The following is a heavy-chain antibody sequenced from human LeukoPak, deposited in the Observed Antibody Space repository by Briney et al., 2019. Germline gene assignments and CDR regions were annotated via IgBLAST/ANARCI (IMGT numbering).Heavy chain of an antibody. D-gene: IGHD6-6*01. V-gene: IGHV3-53*01. Sequence: GGSLRLSCAAPGFTVSSNYMSWVRQAPGKGLEWVSVIYSGGSTYYADSVKGRFTISRDNSKNTLYLQMNSLRAEDTAVYYCARDRSSGYYYGMDVWGQGTTVTVSS. J-gene: IGHJ6*02. CDR1: GFTVSSNY. CDR2: IYSGGST. CDR3: ARDRSSGYYYGMDV.